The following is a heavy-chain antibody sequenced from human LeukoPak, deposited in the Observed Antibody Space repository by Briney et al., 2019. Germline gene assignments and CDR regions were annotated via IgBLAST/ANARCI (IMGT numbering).Heavy chain of an antibody. V-gene: IGHV3-53*01. D-gene: IGHD3-22*01. CDR3: ARYYYDSQNI. CDR1: GFTVSSNY. Sequence: GGSLRLSCAASGFTVSSNYMSWVRQAPGKGLEWVSVIYSGGSTYYADSVKGRFTISRDNSKNTLYLQMNGLRAEDTAMYYCARYYYDSQNIWGQGTMVTVSS. CDR2: IYSGGST. J-gene: IGHJ3*02.